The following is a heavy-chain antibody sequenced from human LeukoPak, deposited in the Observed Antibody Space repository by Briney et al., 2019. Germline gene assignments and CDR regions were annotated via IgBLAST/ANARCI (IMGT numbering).Heavy chain of an antibody. CDR2: IYTSGST. CDR3: ARDPFIVDSSGYYHYYYGMDV. Sequence: PSQTLSLTCTVSGGSISSGSYHWSWIRQPAGKGLEWIGRIYTSGSTNYNPSLKSRVTISVDTSKNQFSLKLSSVTAADTAVYYCARDPFIVDSSGYYHYYYGMDVWGQGTTVTVSS. D-gene: IGHD3-22*01. CDR1: GGSISSGSYH. J-gene: IGHJ6*02. V-gene: IGHV4-61*02.